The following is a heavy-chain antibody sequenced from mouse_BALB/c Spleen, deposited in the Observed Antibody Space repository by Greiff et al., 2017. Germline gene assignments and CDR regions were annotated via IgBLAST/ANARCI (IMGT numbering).Heavy chain of an antibody. CDR3: TRELITTVVATSYYFDY. V-gene: IGHV1-5*01. D-gene: IGHD1-1*01. Sequence: EVQLQQSGTVLARPGASVKMSCKASGYTFTSYWMHWVKQRPGQGLEWIGAIYPGNSDTSYNQKFKGKAKLTAVTSTSTAYMELSSLTNEDSAVYYCTRELITTVVATSYYFDYWGQGTTLTVSS. CDR2: IYPGNSDT. J-gene: IGHJ2*01. CDR1: GYTFTSYW.